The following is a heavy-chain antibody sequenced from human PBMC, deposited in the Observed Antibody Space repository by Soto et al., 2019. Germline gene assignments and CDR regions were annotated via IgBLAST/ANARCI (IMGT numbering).Heavy chain of an antibody. CDR2: IYYSGST. CDR3: ARHYMNYCSGGSCYRAHWFDP. D-gene: IGHD2-15*01. Sequence: SETLSLTCTVSGGSISSSSYYWGWIRQPPGKGLEWIGSIYYSGSTYYNSSLKSRVTISVDTSKNQFSLKLSSVTAADTAVYYCARHYMNYCSGGSCYRAHWFDPWGQGTLVTVSS. V-gene: IGHV4-39*01. J-gene: IGHJ5*02. CDR1: GGSISSSSYY.